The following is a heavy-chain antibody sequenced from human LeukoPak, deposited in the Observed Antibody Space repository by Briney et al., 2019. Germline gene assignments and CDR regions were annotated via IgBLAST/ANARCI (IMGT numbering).Heavy chain of an antibody. D-gene: IGHD3-16*01. CDR2: IDTYNDNT. J-gene: IGHJ4*02. CDR3: ARDPPRGERRRGVPFDY. CDR1: GYTFTNYG. V-gene: IGHV1-18*01. Sequence: GASVKVSCKASGYTFTNYGISWVRQAPGQGLEWMGWIDTYNDNTKYAQNLQGRVTMTTDTSTSTAYMELRSLRSDDTAVYYCARDPPRGERRRGVPFDYWGQGTLVTVSS.